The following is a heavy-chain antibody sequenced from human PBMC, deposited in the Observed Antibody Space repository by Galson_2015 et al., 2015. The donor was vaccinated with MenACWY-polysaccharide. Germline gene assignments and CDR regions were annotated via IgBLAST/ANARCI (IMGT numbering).Heavy chain of an antibody. V-gene: IGHV4-61*01. Sequence: SETLSLTCTVSGGSVYNVTDHWSWLRQPPGKGLEWIGYMSYNGRANYNPSLRSRVTISLDPSNNQFSLRLSSVTAADTAMYFCAREPTYSGSFGWFDPWGQGTLVTVSS. CDR3: AREPTYSGSFGWFDP. CDR2: MSYNGRA. J-gene: IGHJ5*02. D-gene: IGHD1-26*01. CDR1: GGSVYNVTDH.